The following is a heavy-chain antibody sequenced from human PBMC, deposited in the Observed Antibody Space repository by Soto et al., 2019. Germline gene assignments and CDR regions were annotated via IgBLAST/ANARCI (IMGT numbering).Heavy chain of an antibody. Sequence: GGSLRLPCAASGFTVSSHYMNWVRQAPGKGLAWVSVIYSGGNTYYADSVKGRFTISRDNSKNTLYLQMNSLRAEDTAVYYCASLGYSGYDFAFDIWGQGTMVTVSS. CDR2: IYSGGNT. D-gene: IGHD5-12*01. CDR3: ASLGYSGYDFAFDI. V-gene: IGHV3-53*01. CDR1: GFTVSSHY. J-gene: IGHJ3*02.